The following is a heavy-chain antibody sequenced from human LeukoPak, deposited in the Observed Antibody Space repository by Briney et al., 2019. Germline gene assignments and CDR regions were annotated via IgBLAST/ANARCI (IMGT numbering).Heavy chain of an antibody. V-gene: IGHV3-21*04. CDR2: ISSSSSYI. Sequence: GGSLRLSCAASGFTFSSCTMNWVRQAPGKGLEWVSSISSSSSYIYYADSVKGRFTISRDNSKNTLYLQMNSLRAEDTAVYYCAKGADYEPYYYYYYMDVWGKGTTVTVSS. D-gene: IGHD4-17*01. CDR3: AKGADYEPYYYYYYMDV. J-gene: IGHJ6*03. CDR1: GFTFSSCT.